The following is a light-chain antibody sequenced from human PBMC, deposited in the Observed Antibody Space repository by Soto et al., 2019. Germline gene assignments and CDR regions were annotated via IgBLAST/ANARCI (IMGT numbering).Light chain of an antibody. Sequence: QPVLTQPPSVSGAPGQRVTISCTGSNSNIGTGYDVHWYQQLPGTAPKLLIYGNTNRPSGVPDRFSGSKSGTSASLAITGLQAEDEADYYCQSYDNSLRGWGILFGGGTKLTVL. CDR2: GNT. J-gene: IGLJ2*01. V-gene: IGLV1-40*01. CDR1: NSNIGTGYD. CDR3: QSYDNSLRGWGIL.